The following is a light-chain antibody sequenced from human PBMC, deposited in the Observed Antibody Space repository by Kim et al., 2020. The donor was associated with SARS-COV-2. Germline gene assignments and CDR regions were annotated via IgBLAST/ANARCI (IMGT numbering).Light chain of an antibody. CDR3: QIYADSPPNT. Sequence: SPWDRAPGSRAAKQRVRGNLLAWYQHSPVQAPWLLIYAASSRARGVSDRFSGSGSGTDFTLTINRLRPEEFAVYYCQIYADSPPNTFGPGTKLEI. CDR1: QRVRGNL. CDR2: AAS. J-gene: IGKJ2*01. V-gene: IGKV3-20*01.